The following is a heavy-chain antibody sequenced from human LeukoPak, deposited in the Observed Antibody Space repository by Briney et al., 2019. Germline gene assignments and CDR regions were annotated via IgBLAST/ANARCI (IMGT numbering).Heavy chain of an antibody. J-gene: IGHJ6*02. CDR3: ATQRGYSYGSSYYYYYGMDV. CDR2: INPSGGST. Sequence: ASVKVSCKASGYTFTGYYMHWVRQAPGQGLEWMGIINPSGGSTSYAQKFQGRVTMTRDTSTSTVYMELSSLRSEDTAVYYCATQRGYSYGSSYYYYYGMDVWGQGTTVTVSS. CDR1: GYTFTGYY. V-gene: IGHV1-46*01. D-gene: IGHD5-18*01.